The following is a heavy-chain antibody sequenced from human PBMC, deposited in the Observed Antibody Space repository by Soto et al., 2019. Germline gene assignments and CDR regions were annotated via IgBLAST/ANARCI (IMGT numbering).Heavy chain of an antibody. Sequence: GGSLRLSCVDSGFSVSTNYMTWVRQAPGKGLEWVAVTYSGGSTYYADAVKGRLTITRDDSNKTLLLQMNSLRGEDKAVYYCARGSGSLYYFDFWGRGTLVTVSS. J-gene: IGHJ4*02. CDR2: TYSGGST. CDR3: ARGSGSLYYFDF. D-gene: IGHD1-26*01. V-gene: IGHV3-53*01. CDR1: GFSVSTNY.